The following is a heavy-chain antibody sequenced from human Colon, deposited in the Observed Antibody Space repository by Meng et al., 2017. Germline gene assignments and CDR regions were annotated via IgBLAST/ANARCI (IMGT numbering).Heavy chain of an antibody. CDR3: ARGRGTWHPFDI. V-gene: IGHV4-59*01. CDR1: GGSISPFY. D-gene: IGHD3-16*01. CDR2: ISYSGTS. J-gene: IGHJ3*02. Sequence: SETLSLTCTVSGGSISPFYWSWIRQTPGKGLEWIGYISYSGTSGHNPSLKSRVTMSVNTSKGQFFLGLTSVTVADTAIYYCARGRGTWHPFDIWGQGTMVTVSS.